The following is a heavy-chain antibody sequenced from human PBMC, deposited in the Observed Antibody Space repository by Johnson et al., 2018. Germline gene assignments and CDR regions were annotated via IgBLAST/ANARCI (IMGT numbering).Heavy chain of an antibody. Sequence: QVQLQQWGAGLLKPSETLSLTCAVYGGSFSGYYWSWIRQPPGKGLEWIGEIFYSGNANYNPSLKSRVTMSVDTSKNQFSLKLKSVTAADTAVYYCAKAPTLAAVGLSYWGQGALVIVSS. CDR1: GGSFSGYY. CDR2: IFYSGNA. D-gene: IGHD6-13*01. J-gene: IGHJ4*02. V-gene: IGHV4-34*12. CDR3: AKAPTLAAVGLSY.